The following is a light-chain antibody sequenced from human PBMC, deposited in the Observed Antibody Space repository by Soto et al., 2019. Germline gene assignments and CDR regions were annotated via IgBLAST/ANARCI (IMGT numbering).Light chain of an antibody. J-gene: IGKJ1*01. CDR3: QQYGSSP. CDR2: GAS. V-gene: IGKV3-20*01. CDR1: QSDSSSY. Sequence: EIVLTQSPGTLSLSPGERATLSCRASQSDSSSYLARYQQKPGQAPRLLIYGASSRATGIPDRFSGSGSGTDFTLTSSRLEPEDFAVYYCQQYGSSPLGQGTKVEIK.